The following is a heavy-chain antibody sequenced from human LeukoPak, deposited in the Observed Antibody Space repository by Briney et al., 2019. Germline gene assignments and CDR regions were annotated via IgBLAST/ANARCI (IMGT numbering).Heavy chain of an antibody. J-gene: IGHJ4*02. CDR3: AKRAAKSSMIVVVIAFDY. V-gene: IGHV3-48*01. CDR1: GFTFSSYS. D-gene: IGHD3-22*01. Sequence: GGPLRLSCAASGFTFSSYSMNWVRQAPGKGLEWVSYISSSSSTIYYADSVKGRFTISRDNSKNTLYLQMNSLRAEDTAVYYCAKRAAKSSMIVVVIAFDYWGQGTLVTVSS. CDR2: ISSSSSTI.